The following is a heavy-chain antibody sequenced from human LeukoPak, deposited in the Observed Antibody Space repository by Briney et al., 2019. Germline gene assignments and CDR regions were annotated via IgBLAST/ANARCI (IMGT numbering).Heavy chain of an antibody. J-gene: IGHJ6*02. D-gene: IGHD1-26*01. V-gene: IGHV3-21*01. CDR1: GFTFSSYS. Sequence: GGSLRLSCAASGFTFSSYSMNRVRQAPGKGLEWVSSISSSSSYIYYADSVKGRFTISRDNAKNSLYLQMNSLRAEDTAVYYCAREYSGSYSGVYYYYYYGMDVWGQGTTVTVSS. CDR3: AREYSGSYSGVYYYYYYGMDV. CDR2: ISSSSSYI.